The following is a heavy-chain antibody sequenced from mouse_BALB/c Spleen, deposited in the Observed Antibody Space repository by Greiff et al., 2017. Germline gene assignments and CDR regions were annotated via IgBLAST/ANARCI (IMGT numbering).Heavy chain of an antibody. V-gene: IGHV5-9-4*01. Sequence: EVKLVESGGGLVKPGGSLKLSCAASGFTFSSYAMSWVRQSPEKRLEWVAEISSGGTYTYYPDTVTGRFTISRDNAKNTLYREMSSLRSEDTAMDYCARSPLQRAMDDWGQGTSVTVSS. CDR3: ARSPLQRAMDD. J-gene: IGHJ4*01. CDR1: GFTFSSYA. CDR2: ISSGGTYT. D-gene: IGHD1-1*01.